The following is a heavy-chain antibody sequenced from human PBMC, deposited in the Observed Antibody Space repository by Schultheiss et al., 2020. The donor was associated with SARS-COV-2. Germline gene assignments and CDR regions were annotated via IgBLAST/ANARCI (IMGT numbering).Heavy chain of an antibody. V-gene: IGHV4-59*08. CDR2: IYHSGST. Sequence: SETLSLTCTVSGGSISSYYWSWIRQPPGKGLEWIGYIYHSGSTYYNPSLKSRVTISVDTSKNQFSLKLSSVTAADTAVYYCARRAYDSSGYKFDPWGQGTLVTVSS. CDR1: GGSISSYY. J-gene: IGHJ5*02. CDR3: ARRAYDSSGYKFDP. D-gene: IGHD3-22*01.